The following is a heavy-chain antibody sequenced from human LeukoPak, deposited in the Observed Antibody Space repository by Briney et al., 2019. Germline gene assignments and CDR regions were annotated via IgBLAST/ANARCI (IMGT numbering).Heavy chain of an antibody. CDR1: GGTFSSYT. V-gene: IGHV1-69*02. Sequence: RASVKVSCKASGGTFSSYTISWVRQAPGQGLEWMGRIIPILGIANYAQKFQGRVTITADKSTSTAYMELSSVRSEDTAVYYCARLPDIVVVPAALGSWGQGTLVTVSS. CDR2: IIPILGIA. D-gene: IGHD2-2*01. J-gene: IGHJ4*02. CDR3: ARLPDIVVVPAALGS.